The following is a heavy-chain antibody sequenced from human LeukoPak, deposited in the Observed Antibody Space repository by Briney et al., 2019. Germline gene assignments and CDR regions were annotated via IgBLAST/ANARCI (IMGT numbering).Heavy chain of an antibody. J-gene: IGHJ3*02. V-gene: IGHV3-66*01. Sequence: GGSLRLSCAASGFIVSTNYMSWVRQAPGKGLEWVSVIYSGGSTYYADSVKGRFTISRDNSKNSLYLQMNSLRAEDTAVYYCARVRGGVIPDAFDIWGQGTRVTVSS. CDR2: IYSGGST. D-gene: IGHD3-10*01. CDR3: ARVRGGVIPDAFDI. CDR1: GFIVSTNY.